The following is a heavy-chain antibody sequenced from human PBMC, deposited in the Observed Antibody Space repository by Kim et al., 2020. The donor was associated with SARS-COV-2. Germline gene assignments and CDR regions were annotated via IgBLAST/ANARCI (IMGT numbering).Heavy chain of an antibody. D-gene: IGHD6-19*01. CDR3: ARDLAVAGTGWFDP. CDR1: GGSISSSNW. CDR2: IYHSGST. J-gene: IGHJ5*02. V-gene: IGHV4-4*02. Sequence: SETLSLTCAVSGGSISSSNWWSWVRQPPGKGLEWIGEIYHSGSTNYNPSLKSRVTISVDKSKNQFSLKLSSVTAADTALSYCARDLAVAGTGWFDPWGQGTLVTVSS.